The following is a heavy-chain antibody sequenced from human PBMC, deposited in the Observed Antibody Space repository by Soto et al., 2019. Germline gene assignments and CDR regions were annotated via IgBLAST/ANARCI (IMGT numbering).Heavy chain of an antibody. D-gene: IGHD4-17*01. CDR3: ARELPTASGDYGNYFDY. V-gene: IGHV1-69*06. CDR1: GGTFRRYT. Sequence: QVQLVQSGAEAKKPGSSVKVSCKVSGGTFRRYTINWVRQAPGQGLEWMGGSIAVFGTATYAQKFQGRVTITADKSTSTAYMELISLRSEDTAMYYCARELPTASGDYGNYFDYWGQGTLVTVSS. J-gene: IGHJ4*02. CDR2: SIAVFGTA.